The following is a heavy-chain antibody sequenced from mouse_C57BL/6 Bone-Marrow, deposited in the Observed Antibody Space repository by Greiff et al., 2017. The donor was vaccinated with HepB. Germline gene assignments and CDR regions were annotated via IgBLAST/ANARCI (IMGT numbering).Heavy chain of an antibody. CDR1: GFTFSSYG. J-gene: IGHJ2*01. CDR2: ISSGGSYT. CDR3: AGHDLECEY. V-gene: IGHV5-6*02. Sequence: DVKLQESGGDLVKPGGSLKLSCAASGFTFSSYGLSWVRQTPDKRLEWVATISSGGSYTYYPDSVKGRYTISRDNAKNTLYLQMSRLKAEDTAMYNWAGHDLECEYWGKGTTLTVSS. D-gene: IGHD2-10*02.